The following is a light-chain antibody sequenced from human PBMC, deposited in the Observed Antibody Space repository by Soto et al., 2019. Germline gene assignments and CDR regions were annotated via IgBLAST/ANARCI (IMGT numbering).Light chain of an antibody. CDR3: QQYNNWPLT. CDR2: GAS. J-gene: IGKJ4*01. V-gene: IGKV3-15*01. Sequence: EIMMTQSPATLSVSPGERVTLSCRASQSVSSNLAWYQQKPGQAPRLLIYGASPRATGIPARFSGSGSGTEFTLTISSLQSEDFAVYYCQQYNNWPLTFGGGTKVDIK. CDR1: QSVSSN.